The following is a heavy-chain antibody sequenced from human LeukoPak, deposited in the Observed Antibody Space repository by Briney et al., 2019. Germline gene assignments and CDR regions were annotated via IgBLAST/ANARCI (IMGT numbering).Heavy chain of an antibody. CDR1: GGSVSSYY. J-gene: IGHJ3*02. CDR2: IYDTGST. CDR3: ARDSEGAAAFDI. D-gene: IGHD1-26*01. V-gene: IGHV4-59*02. Sequence: TSETLSLTCTVSGGSVSSYYWSWIRQPPGKGLEWIAYIYDTGSTNYNPSLKSRVTISLDTSKNQFSLKMSSVTAADTAVYYCARDSEGAAAFDIWGQGTMVTVSS.